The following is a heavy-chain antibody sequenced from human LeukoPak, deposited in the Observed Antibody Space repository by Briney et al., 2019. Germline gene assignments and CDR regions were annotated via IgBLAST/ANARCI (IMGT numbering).Heavy chain of an antibody. D-gene: IGHD3-16*01. Sequence: SETLSLTCSVYGGSFSGYYWSWIRQPPGKGLEWIGEINHSGSTNYNPSPKSRVTISVDRSKNQFSLKVTSVTAADTAVYYCARDGSRGGSDYWGQGTPVTVSS. V-gene: IGHV4-34*01. CDR2: INHSGST. CDR1: GGSFSGYY. CDR3: ARDGSRGGSDY. J-gene: IGHJ4*02.